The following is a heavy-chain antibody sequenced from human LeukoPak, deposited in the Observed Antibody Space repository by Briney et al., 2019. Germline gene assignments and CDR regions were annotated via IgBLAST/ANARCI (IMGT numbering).Heavy chain of an antibody. CDR1: GFTFSSYA. Sequence: GGSLRLSCVASGFTFSSYALNWVRQTPGKGLEWVSTISGSGAGTYYADAVRGRFTISRDNSRNTLQLQMNSLRAEDTAVYYCTKTGRSSGWYYWGQGTLVTVSS. V-gene: IGHV3-23*01. CDR2: ISGSGAGT. D-gene: IGHD6-19*01. J-gene: IGHJ4*02. CDR3: TKTGRSSGWYY.